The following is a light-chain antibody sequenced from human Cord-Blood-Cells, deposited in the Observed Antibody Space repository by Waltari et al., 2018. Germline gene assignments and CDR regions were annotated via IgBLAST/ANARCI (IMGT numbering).Light chain of an antibody. Sequence: DIQMTQSPSSLSASVGERVTITCQASQDISNYLNWYQQKPGKAPKLLIYDASNLETGVPSRFSGSGSGTDFTFTISSLQPEDIATYYCQQYDNLLLYTFGQGTKLEIK. CDR2: DAS. V-gene: IGKV1-33*01. J-gene: IGKJ2*01. CDR1: QDISNY. CDR3: QQYDNLLLYT.